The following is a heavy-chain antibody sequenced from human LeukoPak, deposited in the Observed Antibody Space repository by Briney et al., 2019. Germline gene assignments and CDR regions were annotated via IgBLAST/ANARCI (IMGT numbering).Heavy chain of an antibody. Sequence: SETLPLTCTVSGGSISSYYWSWIRQPPGKGLEWIGYIYYSGSTNYNPSLKSRVTISVDTSKNQFSLKLSSVTAADTAVYYCARVSGNYYDSSGYYYPTALDYWGQGTLVTVSS. D-gene: IGHD3-22*01. CDR1: GGSISSYY. CDR2: IYYSGST. CDR3: ARVSGNYYDSSGYYYPTALDY. J-gene: IGHJ4*02. V-gene: IGHV4-59*01.